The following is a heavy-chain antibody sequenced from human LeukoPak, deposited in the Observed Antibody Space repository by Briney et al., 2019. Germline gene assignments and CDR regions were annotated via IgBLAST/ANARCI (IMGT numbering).Heavy chain of an antibody. J-gene: IGHJ4*02. V-gene: IGHV1-46*01. CDR2: INLSGGST. CDR3: ARDRVPIRIVVVTATTSSGFDY. CDR1: GYTFTSYY. D-gene: IGHD2-21*02. Sequence: ASVKVSCKASGYTFTSYYMHWVRQAPGQGLEWMGIINLSGGSTSYVQKFQGRVTMTRDMSTSTVYMELSSLRSEDTAVYYCARDRVPIRIVVVTATTSSGFDYWGQGTLVTVSS.